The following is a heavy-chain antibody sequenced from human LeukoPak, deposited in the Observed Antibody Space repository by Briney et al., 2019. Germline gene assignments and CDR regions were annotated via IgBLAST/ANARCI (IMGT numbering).Heavy chain of an antibody. CDR2: IKQDGSEK. D-gene: IGHD5-18*01. J-gene: IGHJ6*03. V-gene: IGHV3-7*01. CDR1: GFTFSSYW. CDR3: AKDRQLWSDYYYYMDV. Sequence: GGSLRLSCAASGFTFSSYWMSWVRQAPGKGLEWVANIKQDGSEKYYADSVKGRFTISRDNSKNTLYLQMNSLRAEDTAVYYCAKDRQLWSDYYYYMDVWGKGTTVTVSS.